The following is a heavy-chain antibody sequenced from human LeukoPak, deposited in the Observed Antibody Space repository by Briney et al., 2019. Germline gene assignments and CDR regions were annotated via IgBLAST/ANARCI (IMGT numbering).Heavy chain of an antibody. V-gene: IGHV1-18*04. D-gene: IGHD3-10*01. CDR2: ISAYNGNT. CDR3: ARDPGSENFDP. Sequence: ASVKVSCKASGYTFTGYYMHWVRQAPGQGLEWMGWISAYNGNTNYAQKLQGRVTMTTDTSTSTAYMELRSLRSDDTAVYYCARDPGSENFDPWGQGTLVTVSS. CDR1: GYTFTGYY. J-gene: IGHJ5*02.